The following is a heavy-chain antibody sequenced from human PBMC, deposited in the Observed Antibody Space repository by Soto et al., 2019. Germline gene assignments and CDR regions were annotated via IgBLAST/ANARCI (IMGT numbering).Heavy chain of an antibody. CDR1: GGSFSGYY. V-gene: IGHV4-34*01. CDR3: ASATITMVRETHLNWFDP. CDR2: INHSGST. Sequence: SETLSLTCAVYGGSFSGYYWSWIRQPPGKGLEWIGEINHSGSTNYNPSLKSRVTISVDTSKNQFSLKLSSVTAADTAVYYCASATITMVRETHLNWFDPWGQGTLVTVSS. J-gene: IGHJ5*02. D-gene: IGHD3-10*01.